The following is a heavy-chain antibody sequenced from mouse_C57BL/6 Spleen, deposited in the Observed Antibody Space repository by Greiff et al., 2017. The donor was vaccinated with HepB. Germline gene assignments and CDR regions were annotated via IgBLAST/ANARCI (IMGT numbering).Heavy chain of an antibody. J-gene: IGHJ2*01. CDR3: ARFTTVVAPVDY. CDR1: GYAFSSYW. Sequence: QVQLQQSGAELVKPGASVKISCKASGYAFSSYWMNWVKQRPGKGLEWIGQIYPGDGDTNYNGKFKGKATLTADKSSSTAYMQLSSLTSEDSAVYFCARFTTVVAPVDYWGQGTTLTVSS. V-gene: IGHV1-80*01. CDR2: IYPGDGDT. D-gene: IGHD1-1*01.